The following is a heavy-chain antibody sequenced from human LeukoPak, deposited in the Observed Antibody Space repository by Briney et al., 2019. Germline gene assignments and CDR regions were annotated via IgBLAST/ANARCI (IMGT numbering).Heavy chain of an antibody. CDR2: IYGSGGST. CDR3: AKDPRSNGWYSYFFDY. J-gene: IGHJ4*02. Sequence: PGGSLRPSSAASGFTFSSYAMSWVRQAPGKGLEWVSAIYGSGGSTYYADSVKGRLTMSRDNSKSTLYLQMNSLRDEDTAVYYCAKDPRSNGWYSYFFDYWGQRTLVTVSS. CDR1: GFTFSSYA. V-gene: IGHV3-23*01. D-gene: IGHD6-19*01.